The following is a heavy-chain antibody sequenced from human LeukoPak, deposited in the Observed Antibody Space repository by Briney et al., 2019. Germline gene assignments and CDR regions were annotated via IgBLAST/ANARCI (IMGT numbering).Heavy chain of an antibody. V-gene: IGHV4-31*03. CDR2: IYYSGST. J-gene: IGHJ4*02. CDR1: GGSISSGGYY. Sequence: PSQTLSLTCTVSGGSISSGGYYWSWIRQHPGKGLEWIGYIYYSGSTYYNPSLKSRVTISVDTSKNQFSLKLSSVTAADTAVYYCARMQMVRGAITFDYWGQGTLVTVSS. CDR3: ARMQMVRGAITFDY. D-gene: IGHD3-10*01.